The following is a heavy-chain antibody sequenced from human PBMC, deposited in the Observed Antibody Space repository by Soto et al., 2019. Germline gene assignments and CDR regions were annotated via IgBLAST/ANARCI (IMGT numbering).Heavy chain of an antibody. V-gene: IGHV3-30*03. Sequence: GGSLRLSCAASDFDFISYGIHWVRQAPGKGLEWVAASSYDGRETFYADSAKGRFTVSKEMSKNTAFLQMNALRHEDTAVYFCARDSGWPILNFDNWGQGTPVTVSS. CDR2: SSYDGRET. D-gene: IGHD3-10*01. CDR3: ARDSGWPILNFDN. CDR1: DFDFISYG. J-gene: IGHJ4*02.